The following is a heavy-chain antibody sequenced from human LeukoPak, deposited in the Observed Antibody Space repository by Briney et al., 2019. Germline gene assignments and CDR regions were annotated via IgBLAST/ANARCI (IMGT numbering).Heavy chain of an antibody. Sequence: GASVKVSCKASGYTFTGYYMHWVRQAPGQGLEWMGWINPNSGGTNYAQKFQGRVTMTRDTSISTAYMELSRLRSDDTAVYYCASALWFGELLFDPWGQGTLVTVSS. J-gene: IGHJ5*02. D-gene: IGHD3-10*01. CDR1: GYTFTGYY. V-gene: IGHV1-2*02. CDR3: ASALWFGELLFDP. CDR2: INPNSGGT.